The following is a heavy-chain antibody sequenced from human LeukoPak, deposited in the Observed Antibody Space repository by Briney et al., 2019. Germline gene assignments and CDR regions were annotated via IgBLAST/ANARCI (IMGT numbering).Heavy chain of an antibody. Sequence: SETLSLTCAVYGGSFSGYYWSWIRQPPGKGLEWIGEINHSGSTNYNPSLKSRVTISVDTSKNQFSLKLSSVTAADTAVYYCARGAATYYYASIGYYYPPRYYYYYMDVWGKGTTVTVSS. CDR2: INHSGST. CDR1: GGSFSGYY. J-gene: IGHJ6*03. D-gene: IGHD3-22*01. V-gene: IGHV4-34*01. CDR3: ARGAATYYYASIGYYYPPRYYYYYMDV.